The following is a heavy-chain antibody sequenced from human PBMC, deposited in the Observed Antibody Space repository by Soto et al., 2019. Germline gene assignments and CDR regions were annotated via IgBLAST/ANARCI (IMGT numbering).Heavy chain of an antibody. CDR1: GFIFSNYA. D-gene: IGHD6-13*01. V-gene: IGHV3-23*01. J-gene: IGHJ4*02. CDR2: ISGSGVNT. Sequence: GGSVRLSCAASGFIFSNYAMSWVRQAPGKGPEWVSSISGSGVNTFYADSVKGRFTISRDNSKNTLYLQMNSLRAEDTAVYYCAKESSYSSSWSPFDYWGQGTLVTVS. CDR3: AKESSYSSSWSPFDY.